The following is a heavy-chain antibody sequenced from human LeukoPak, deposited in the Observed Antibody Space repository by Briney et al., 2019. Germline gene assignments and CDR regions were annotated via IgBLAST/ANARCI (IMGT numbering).Heavy chain of an antibody. J-gene: IGHJ3*02. D-gene: IGHD3-16*01. CDR1: GGSISSYY. Sequence: SETLSLTCTVSGGSISSYYWSWIRQPPGKGLEWIGYIYYSGSTNYNPSLKSRVTISVDTSKNQFSLKLSSVTAADTAVYYCARAGGRVDAFDIWGQGTMVTVSS. CDR2: IYYSGST. CDR3: ARAGGRVDAFDI. V-gene: IGHV4-59*01.